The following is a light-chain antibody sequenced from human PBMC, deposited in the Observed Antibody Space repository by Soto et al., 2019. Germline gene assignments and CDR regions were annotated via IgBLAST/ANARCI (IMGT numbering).Light chain of an antibody. CDR2: GVS. J-gene: IGKJ4*01. CDR1: QTINNY. Sequence: DIQMTQSPSSLSASVGDTVSITCRASQTINNYLNWYQHKAGKTPKLLIYGVSRLQSGVPSRFSGSGSWTDFTLPITGLQPEDFATYYCQQSYTSPLLSFGGGTEVEFK. CDR3: QQSYTSPLLS. V-gene: IGKV1-39*01.